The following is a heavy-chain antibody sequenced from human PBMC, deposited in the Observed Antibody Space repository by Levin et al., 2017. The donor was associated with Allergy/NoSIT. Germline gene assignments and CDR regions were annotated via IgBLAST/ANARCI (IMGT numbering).Heavy chain of an antibody. J-gene: IGHJ3*02. CDR1: GGSFSGYY. V-gene: IGHV4-34*01. CDR2: INHSGST. Sequence: PSQTLSLTCAVYGGSFSGYYWSWIRQPPGKGLEWIGEINHSGSTNYNPSLKSRVTISVDTSKNQFSLKLSSVTAADTAVYYCARGRRGYRAGRAFDIWGQGTMVTVSS. CDR3: ARGRRGYRAGRAFDI. D-gene: IGHD3-22*01.